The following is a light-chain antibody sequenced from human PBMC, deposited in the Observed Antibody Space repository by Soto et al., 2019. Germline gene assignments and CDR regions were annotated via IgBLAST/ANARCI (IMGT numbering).Light chain of an antibody. J-gene: IGKJ5*01. CDR2: GAS. CDR1: QPISNY. Sequence: DVQMTQSPSSLSASVGDRVTITCRASQPISNYLNWYQQKAGEAPKVLIFGASSLQSGVPSKFSGSGYGTDFTLIINNLHPDDFATYYCQQTHAVPLTFGQGIRL. V-gene: IGKV1-39*01. CDR3: QQTHAVPLT.